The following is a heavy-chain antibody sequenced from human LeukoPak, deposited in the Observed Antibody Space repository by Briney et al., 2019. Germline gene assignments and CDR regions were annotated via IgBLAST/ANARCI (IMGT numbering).Heavy chain of an antibody. CDR3: ARACSGGSCHPLDY. CDR2: INHSGST. D-gene: IGHD2-15*01. J-gene: IGHJ4*02. CDR1: GGSFSGYY. Sequence: SETLSLTCAVYGGSFSGYYWSWIRQPPGKGLEWIGEINHSGSTNYNPSLKSRVTISVDTSKNQFSLKLSSVTAADTAVYYCARACSGGSCHPLDYWGQGTLVTVSS. V-gene: IGHV4-34*01.